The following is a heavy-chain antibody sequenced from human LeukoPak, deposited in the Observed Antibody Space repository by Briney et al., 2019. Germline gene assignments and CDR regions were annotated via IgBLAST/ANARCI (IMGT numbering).Heavy chain of an antibody. CDR3: ARDTYYYDSSGYLSFDY. J-gene: IGHJ4*02. V-gene: IGHV4-38-2*02. Sequence: PSETLSLTCTVSGYSISSGYYWGWIRSPPGRGLEWIGSIYHSGSTYYNPSLKSRVTMSIDTSKNQFSLKLSSVTAADTAVYYCARDTYYYDSSGYLSFDYWGQGTLVTVSS. CDR1: GYSISSGYY. D-gene: IGHD3-22*01. CDR2: IYHSGST.